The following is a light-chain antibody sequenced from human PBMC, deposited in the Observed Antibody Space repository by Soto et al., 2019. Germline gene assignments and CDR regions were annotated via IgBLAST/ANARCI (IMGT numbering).Light chain of an antibody. V-gene: IGLV2-8*01. Sequence: QSVLTQPPSASGSPGQSVAISCTGTSSDVGGYNYVSWYQQHPGRAPKLMIYEVNKRPSGVPDRFSGSKSGTTASLTVSGLQAEDEADYYCSSYAGSSNVFXTGTKVTAL. CDR2: EVN. J-gene: IGLJ1*01. CDR1: SSDVGGYNY. CDR3: SSYAGSSNV.